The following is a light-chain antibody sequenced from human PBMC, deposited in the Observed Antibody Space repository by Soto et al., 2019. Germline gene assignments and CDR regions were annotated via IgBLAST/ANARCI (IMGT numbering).Light chain of an antibody. Sequence: EIVLTQSPATLSLSPGERATLSCRASQSVGSYLAWYQQKPGQAPRLLIYDASNRVTGIPARFSGSGSGTDFTLTISSLEPEDFAVYYCHQRSNWLTFGGGTKVEIK. J-gene: IGKJ4*01. CDR3: HQRSNWLT. CDR2: DAS. V-gene: IGKV3-11*01. CDR1: QSVGSY.